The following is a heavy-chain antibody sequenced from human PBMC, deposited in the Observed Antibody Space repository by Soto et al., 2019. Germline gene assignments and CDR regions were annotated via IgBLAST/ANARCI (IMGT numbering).Heavy chain of an antibody. Sequence: GGSLRLSCASSVFTFSSYWMSWVRQSPGKGLEWVANIKQDGSEKYYVDSVKGRFTISRDNAKNSLYLQMNSLRAEDTAVYYCARNWGMEVWGQGTTVTVSS. CDR3: ARNWGMEV. V-gene: IGHV3-7*03. CDR2: IKQDGSEK. CDR1: VFTFSSYW. J-gene: IGHJ6*01.